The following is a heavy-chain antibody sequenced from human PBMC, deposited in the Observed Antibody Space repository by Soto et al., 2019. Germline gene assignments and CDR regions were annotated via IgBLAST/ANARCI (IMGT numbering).Heavy chain of an antibody. Sequence: GGSLRLSCAASGCTFSSYAMSWVRQAPGKGLEWVSAISGSGGSTYYADSVKGRFTISRDNSKNTLYLQMNSLRAEDTAVYYCAKGPPYSSGWYPQLSWFDPWGQGTLVTVSS. CDR3: AKGPPYSSGWYPQLSWFDP. CDR1: GCTFSSYA. CDR2: ISGSGGST. J-gene: IGHJ5*02. V-gene: IGHV3-23*01. D-gene: IGHD6-19*01.